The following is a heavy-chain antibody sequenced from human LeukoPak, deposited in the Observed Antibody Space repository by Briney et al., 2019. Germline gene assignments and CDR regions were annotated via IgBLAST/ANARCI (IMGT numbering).Heavy chain of an antibody. CDR1: GGSISTNIW. J-gene: IGHJ4*02. V-gene: IGHV4-4*02. Sequence: SETLSLTCAVSGGSISTNIWWSWVRQPPGRGLEWIGEIYHSGSTNYNPSLKSRVTISVDTSKNQFSLKLSSVTAADTAVYYCAREGPFYYDSSGYYYPGEIGYWGQGTLVTVSS. CDR2: IYHSGST. CDR3: AREGPFYYDSSGYYYPGEIGY. D-gene: IGHD3-22*01.